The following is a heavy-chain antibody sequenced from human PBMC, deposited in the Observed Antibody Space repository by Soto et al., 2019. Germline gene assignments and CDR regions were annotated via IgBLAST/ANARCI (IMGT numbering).Heavy chain of an antibody. CDR2: VSSTTNYI. Sequence: GGSLRLSCAASGFTFTRYSMNWVRQAPGKGLEWVSSVSSTTNYIYYADSMKGRFTVSRDNAKNSVYLEMNSLSAEDTAVYYCARESEDLTSNFDYWGRGTLVTVAS. CDR1: GFTFTRYS. V-gene: IGHV3-21*01. CDR3: ARESEDLTSNFDY. J-gene: IGHJ4*02.